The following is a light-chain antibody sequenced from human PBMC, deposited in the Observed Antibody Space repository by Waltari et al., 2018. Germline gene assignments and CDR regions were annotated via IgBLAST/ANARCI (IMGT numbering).Light chain of an antibody. CDR1: QSVSRA. CDR3: QHYVRLPAT. J-gene: IGKJ1*01. V-gene: IGKV3-20*01. Sequence: EIVLTQSPGSLSSSPGERVNLSCRASQSVSRALAWYQQKPGQPPRLLIFGASNRATGIPDRFSGSGSGTDFSLTISRLEPEDFAVYYCQHYVRLPATFGQGTKVEIK. CDR2: GAS.